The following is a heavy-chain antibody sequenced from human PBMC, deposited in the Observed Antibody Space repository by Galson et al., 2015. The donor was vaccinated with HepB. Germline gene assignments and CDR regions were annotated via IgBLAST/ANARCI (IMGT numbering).Heavy chain of an antibody. CDR2: IRQDGSEK. V-gene: IGHV3-7*04. J-gene: IGHJ2*01. CDR1: GFTLGSSG. D-gene: IGHD1-1*01. CDR3: ARSELEVYWYFDL. Sequence: AAGFTLGSSGVGWARHAAGDGLEWGAYIRQDGSEKYYVDSVKGRFTISRDNAKNSLYLQMNSLRAADTAVYYCARSELEVYWYFDLWGHGTPVTVSS.